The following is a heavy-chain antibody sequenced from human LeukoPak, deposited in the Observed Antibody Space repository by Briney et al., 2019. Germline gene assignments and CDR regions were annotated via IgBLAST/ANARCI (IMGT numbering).Heavy chain of an antibody. V-gene: IGHV4-59*01. CDR3: ARAQPGYSSSWYVY. CDR1: GGSISSYY. Sequence: SETLSLTCTVSGGSISSYYWSWIRQPPGKGLEWIGNLYYSGTTNYNPSLKSRVTISVDTSKNQFSLKLSSVTAADTAVYYCARAQPGYSSSWYVYWGQGTLVTVSS. J-gene: IGHJ4*02. D-gene: IGHD6-13*01. CDR2: LYYSGTT.